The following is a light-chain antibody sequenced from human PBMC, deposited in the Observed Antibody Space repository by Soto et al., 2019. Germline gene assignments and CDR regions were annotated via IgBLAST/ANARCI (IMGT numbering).Light chain of an antibody. J-gene: IGKJ3*01. CDR1: QSVSSSY. CDR2: GES. Sequence: DIVLTQYPGTLSLSPGERYTLSCRASQSVSSSYLAWYQQKPGQPPRLLIYGESTRATGVPGRFSGSGSGTEFTLTISSLQSEDFAVYYCQQYNDWWTVGTVTKVDIK. CDR3: QQYNDWWT. V-gene: IGKV3-15*01.